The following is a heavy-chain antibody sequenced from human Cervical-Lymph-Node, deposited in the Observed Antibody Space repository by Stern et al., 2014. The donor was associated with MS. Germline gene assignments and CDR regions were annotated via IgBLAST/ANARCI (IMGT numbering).Heavy chain of an antibody. V-gene: IGHV5-51*01. CDR2: IYPGDSNT. CDR1: GYSFTNYW. J-gene: IGHJ4*02. D-gene: IGHD4-17*01. Sequence: EMQLVESGAEVKKPGESLKISCKGSGYSFTNYWIGWVRQMPGKGLEWMGIIYPGDSNTRYSPSFQGQVTFSADKSMSTAYLQWLSLKASDTAMYYCARPTVTSGYFDYWGQGTLVTVSS. CDR3: ARPTVTSGYFDY.